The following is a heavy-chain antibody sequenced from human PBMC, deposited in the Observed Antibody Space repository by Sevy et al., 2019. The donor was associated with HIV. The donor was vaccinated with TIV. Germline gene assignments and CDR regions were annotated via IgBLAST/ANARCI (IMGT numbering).Heavy chain of an antibody. CDR2: FDPGDGDAET. D-gene: IGHD2-15*01. CDR3: ATTREYYQGKSGYFDY. CDR1: GYTLTEFS. V-gene: IGHV1-24*01. J-gene: IGHJ4*02. Sequence: ASVKVSCKVSGYTLTEFSIHWVRQAPGKGLEWMGGFDPGDGDAETPYAQKFRDRLTMTADTSTDTVYMELSSLKSDDTAVYYCATTREYYQGKSGYFDYWGQGALVTVSS.